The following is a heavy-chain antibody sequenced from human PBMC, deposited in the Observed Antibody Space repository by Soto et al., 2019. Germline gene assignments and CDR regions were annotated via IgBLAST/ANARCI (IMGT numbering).Heavy chain of an antibody. D-gene: IGHD1-26*01. J-gene: IGHJ4*02. Sequence: KFQGRVTITRDTSASTAYMELGSLRSEDTAVYYCARDMGATDYWGQGTLVTVSS. V-gene: IGHV1-3*01. CDR3: ARDMGATDY.